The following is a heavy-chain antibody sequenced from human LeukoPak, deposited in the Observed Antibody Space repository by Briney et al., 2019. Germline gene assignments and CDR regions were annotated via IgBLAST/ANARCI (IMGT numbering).Heavy chain of an antibody. CDR1: GFTFRSYG. D-gene: IGHD3-22*01. CDR2: IWYDGSNK. CDR3: ASNSPNYYDSSGYLGAGAFDI. J-gene: IGHJ3*02. V-gene: IGHV3-33*01. Sequence: GGSLRLSCAASGFTFRSYGMHWVRQAPGKGLEWVAVIWYDGSNKYYADSVKGRFTISRDNSESTLYLQMNSLRAEDTAVYYCASNSPNYYDSSGYLGAGAFDIWGQGTMVTVSS.